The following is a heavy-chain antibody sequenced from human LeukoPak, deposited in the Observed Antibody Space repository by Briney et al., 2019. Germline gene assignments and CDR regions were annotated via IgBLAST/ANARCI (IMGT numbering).Heavy chain of an antibody. J-gene: IGHJ3*02. D-gene: IGHD1-7*01. CDR1: GFTFSSYE. CDR3: ARPGGGWNYENAFDI. CDR2: ISSSGSTI. Sequence: GGSLRLSCAASGFTFSSYEMNWVRQAPGKGLEWVSYISSSGSTIYYADSVKGRFTVSRDNAENSLYLQMNSLRAEDTAVYYCARPGGGWNYENAFDIWGQGTMVTVSS. V-gene: IGHV3-48*03.